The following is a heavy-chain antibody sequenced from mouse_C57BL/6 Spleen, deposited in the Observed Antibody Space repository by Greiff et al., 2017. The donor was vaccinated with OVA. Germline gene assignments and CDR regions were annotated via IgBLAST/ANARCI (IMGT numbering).Heavy chain of an antibody. J-gene: IGHJ2*01. V-gene: IGHV1-82*01. D-gene: IGHD1-1*01. CDR1: GYAFSSSW. CDR2: IYPGDGDT. Sequence: VHLVESGPELVKPGASVKISCKASGYAFSSSWMNWVKQRPGKGLEWIGRIYPGDGDTNYNGKFKGKATLTADKSSSTAYMQLSSLTSEDSAVDFCARGGTTVAFNYWGQGTTLTVSS. CDR3: ARGGTTVAFNY.